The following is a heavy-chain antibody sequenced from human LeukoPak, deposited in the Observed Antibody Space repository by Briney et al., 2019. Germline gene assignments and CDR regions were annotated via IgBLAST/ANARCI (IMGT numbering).Heavy chain of an antibody. Sequence: PSETLSLTCTVSGGSISSYYWSWIRQPPGKGLEWIGYIYYSGSTNYNPSLKSRVPISVDTSKNQFSLKLSSVTAADTAVYYCARVPYDSSGYYGYGAFDIWGQGTMVTVSS. V-gene: IGHV4-59*01. CDR3: ARVPYDSSGYYGYGAFDI. D-gene: IGHD3-22*01. CDR1: GGSISSYY. CDR2: IYYSGST. J-gene: IGHJ3*02.